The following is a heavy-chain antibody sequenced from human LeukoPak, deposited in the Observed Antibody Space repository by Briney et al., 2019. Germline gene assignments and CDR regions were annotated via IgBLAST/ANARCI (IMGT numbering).Heavy chain of an antibody. J-gene: IGHJ5*02. D-gene: IGHD3-22*01. CDR2: ISSSSSYI. CDR1: GFTCSSYS. CDR3: ARGAYDSSGYYYPSWFDP. Sequence: GGSLRLSCAASGFTCSSYSMNWVRQAPGKGLEWVSSISSSSSYIYYADSVKGRFTISRDNAKNSLYLQMNSLRAEDTAVYYCARGAYDSSGYYYPSWFDPWGQGTLVTVSS. V-gene: IGHV3-21*01.